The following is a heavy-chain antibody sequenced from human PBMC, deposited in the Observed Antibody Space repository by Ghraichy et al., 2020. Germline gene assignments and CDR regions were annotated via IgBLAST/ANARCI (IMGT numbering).Heavy chain of an antibody. J-gene: IGHJ4*02. D-gene: IGHD3-10*01. CDR2: IYSGGST. V-gene: IGHV3-53*04. Sequence: GGSLRLSCAASGFTVSSNYMSWVRQAPGKGLEWVSVIYSGGSTYYADSVKGRFTISRHNSKNTLYLQMNSLRAEDTAVYYCARGYGSGSYYKGMYYFDYWGQGTLVTVSS. CDR1: GFTVSSNY. CDR3: ARGYGSGSYYKGMYYFDY.